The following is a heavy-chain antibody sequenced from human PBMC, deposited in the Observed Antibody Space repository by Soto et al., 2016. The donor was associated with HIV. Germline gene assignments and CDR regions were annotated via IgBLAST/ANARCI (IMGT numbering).Heavy chain of an antibody. Sequence: EVQLVESGGGLVQPGESLRLSCAASGFTFSSYEMHWVRQATGKGLEWVSAIGTAGDTYYPGSVKGRFTISRENAKNSLYLQMNSLRAGDTAVYYCARGGDYGGFYYGMDVWGQGTTVTVSS. CDR3: ARGGDYGGFYYGMDV. V-gene: IGHV3-13*04. CDR1: GFTFSSYE. CDR2: IGTAGDT. J-gene: IGHJ6*02. D-gene: IGHD4-17*01.